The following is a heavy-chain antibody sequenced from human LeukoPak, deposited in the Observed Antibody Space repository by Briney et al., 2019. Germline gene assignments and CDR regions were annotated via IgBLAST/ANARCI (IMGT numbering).Heavy chain of an antibody. Sequence: GESLKIAFKGSGSGFTSYWIGWVRQMPGKGLEWMGIIYPGDSDTRYSPSFQGQVTISADKSISTAYLQWSSLKASDTAMYYCARGYCSSTSCYTYFDYWGQGTLVTVSS. D-gene: IGHD2-2*02. CDR2: IYPGDSDT. CDR3: ARGYCSSTSCYTYFDY. CDR1: GSGFTSYW. J-gene: IGHJ4*02. V-gene: IGHV5-51*01.